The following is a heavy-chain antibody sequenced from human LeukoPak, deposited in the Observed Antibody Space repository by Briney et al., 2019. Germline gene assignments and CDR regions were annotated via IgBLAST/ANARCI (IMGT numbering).Heavy chain of an antibody. J-gene: IGHJ4*02. CDR1: GFTFSSYS. CDR2: IKSKTDGGTT. CDR3: TTASVVPAAILFDY. Sequence: GGSLRLSCAASGFTFSSYSMNWVRQAPGKGLEWVGRIKSKTDGGTTDYAAPVKGRFTISRDDSKNTLYLQMNSLKTEDTAVYYCTTASVVPAAILFDYWGQGTLVTVSS. D-gene: IGHD2-2*01. V-gene: IGHV3-15*01.